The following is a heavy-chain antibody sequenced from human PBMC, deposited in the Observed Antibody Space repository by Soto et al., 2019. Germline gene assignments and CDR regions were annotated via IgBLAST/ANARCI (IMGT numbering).Heavy chain of an antibody. CDR3: ARDLPSIHEFDY. CDR1: GGSIRSHY. J-gene: IGHJ4*02. CDR2: IYYSGST. Sequence: PSETLSLTCTVSGGSIRSHYWSWIRQPPGKGLEWIGYIYYSGSTYYNPSLKSRVTISVDTSKNQFSLKLSSVTAADTAVYYCARDLPSIHEFDYWGQGTLVTVSS. V-gene: IGHV4-30-4*01.